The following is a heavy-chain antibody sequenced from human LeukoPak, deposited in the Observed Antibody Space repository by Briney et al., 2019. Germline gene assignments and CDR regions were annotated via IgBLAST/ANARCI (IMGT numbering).Heavy chain of an antibody. J-gene: IGHJ4*02. V-gene: IGHV4-34*01. D-gene: IGHD4-11*01. Sequence: PSETLFLTCAVYGGSFSGYYWSWIRQPPGKGLEWIGEINHSGSTNYNPSLKSRVTISVDTSKNQFSLKLSSVTAADTAVYYCARRIGSRNDYRVLYYFDYWGQGTLVTVSS. CDR2: INHSGST. CDR1: GGSFSGYY. CDR3: ARRIGSRNDYRVLYYFDY.